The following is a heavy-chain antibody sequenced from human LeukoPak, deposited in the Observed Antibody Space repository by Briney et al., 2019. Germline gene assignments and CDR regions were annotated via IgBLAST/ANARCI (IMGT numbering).Heavy chain of an antibody. Sequence: GGSLRLSCAASGFTFSSYEMNWVRQAPGKGLEWVSYISDSSDTMYYADSVKGRFTISRDNAKNSLYLQMNSLRAEDTAVYYCARDLIVGTTIRYYFDYWGQGTLVTVAS. CDR1: GFTFSSYE. D-gene: IGHD1-26*01. CDR2: ISDSSDTM. CDR3: ARDLIVGTTIRYYFDY. J-gene: IGHJ4*02. V-gene: IGHV3-48*01.